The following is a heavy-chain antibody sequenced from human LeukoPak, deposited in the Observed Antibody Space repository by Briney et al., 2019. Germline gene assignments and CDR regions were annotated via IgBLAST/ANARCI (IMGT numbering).Heavy chain of an antibody. D-gene: IGHD3-10*01. CDR1: GFTFSSYS. J-gene: IGHJ4*02. CDR3: ARASTYYYGSGSGY. CDR2: ISSSSSTI. Sequence: PGGSLRLSCAASGFTFSSYSMNWVRQAPGKGLEWVSYISSSSSTIYYADSVKGRFTISRDNAKNSLYLQMNSLRAEDTAVYYCARASTYYYGSGSGYWGQGTLVTVSS. V-gene: IGHV3-48*01.